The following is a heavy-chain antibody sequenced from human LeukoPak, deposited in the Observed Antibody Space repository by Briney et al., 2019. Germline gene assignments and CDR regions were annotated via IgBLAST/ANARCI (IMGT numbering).Heavy chain of an antibody. CDR3: ARDSGYYGSGSDNQYYYYMDV. CDR1: GFTFSSYS. CDR2: ISSSSSYI. D-gene: IGHD3-10*01. J-gene: IGHJ6*03. V-gene: IGHV3-21*04. Sequence: GGSLRLSCAASGFTFSSYSMNWVRQAPGKGLEWVSSISSSSSYIYYADSVKGRFTISRDNAKNSLYLQMNSLRAEDTALYYCARDSGYYGSGSDNQYYYYMDVWGKGTTVTVSS.